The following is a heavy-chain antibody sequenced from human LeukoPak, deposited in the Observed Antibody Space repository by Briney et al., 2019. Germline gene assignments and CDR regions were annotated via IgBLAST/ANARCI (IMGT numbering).Heavy chain of an antibody. J-gene: IGHJ4*02. Sequence: ETLSLTCTVSGGSVSSSSYYWGWVRQPPGKELEWIGSVYYSGSTYYNPSLKSRVTISVDTSKNQFSLKLSSVTAADTAVYYCARLAYSISWSDYWGQGTLVTVSS. CDR2: VYYSGST. V-gene: IGHV4-39*01. CDR3: ARLAYSISWSDY. CDR1: GGSVSSSSYY. D-gene: IGHD6-13*01.